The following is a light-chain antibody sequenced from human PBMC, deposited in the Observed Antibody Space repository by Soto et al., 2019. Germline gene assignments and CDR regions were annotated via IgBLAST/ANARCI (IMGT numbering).Light chain of an antibody. Sequence: QSVLTQSPSVSAAPGQKVTISCSGSSSNIGNNYVSWYQQLPGTAPKLLIYDNNKRPSGIPDRFSGSKYGTSGTLDITGLQTGDEADYYRATWDGSLPGEVFGGGTQLTVL. V-gene: IGLV1-51*01. CDR3: ATWDGSLPGEV. J-gene: IGLJ2*01. CDR2: DNN. CDR1: SSNIGNNY.